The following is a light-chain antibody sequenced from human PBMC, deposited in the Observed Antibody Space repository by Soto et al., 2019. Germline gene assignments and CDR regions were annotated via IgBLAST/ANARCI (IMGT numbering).Light chain of an antibody. CDR1: SSDVGGYNF. J-gene: IGLJ2*01. CDR2: EVS. Sequence: QSALTQPPSASGSPGQSVTISCTGTSSDVGGYNFVSWYQQHPGKAPKLMIYEVSERPSGVPDRFSGSKSGNTAPLTVSGLQAEDEADYYCSSYAGSNLVVFGGGTKVTLL. V-gene: IGLV2-8*01. CDR3: SSYAGSNLVV.